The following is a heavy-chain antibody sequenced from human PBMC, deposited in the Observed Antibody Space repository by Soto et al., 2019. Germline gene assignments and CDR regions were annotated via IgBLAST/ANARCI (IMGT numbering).Heavy chain of an antibody. V-gene: IGHV4-31*03. J-gene: IGHJ4*02. Sequence: QVQLQESGPGLVKPSQTLSLTCTVSGGSISSGGYYWSRIRQHPGKGLEWIGYIYYSGSTYYNPSLKSRVTISVDTSKNQFSLKLSSVTAADTAVYYCARAGGWPLETLDYFDYWGQGTLVTVSS. CDR1: GGSISSGGYY. CDR2: IYYSGST. D-gene: IGHD6-19*01. CDR3: ARAGGWPLETLDYFDY.